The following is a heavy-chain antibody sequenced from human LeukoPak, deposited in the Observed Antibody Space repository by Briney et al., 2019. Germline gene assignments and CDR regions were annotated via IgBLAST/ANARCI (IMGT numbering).Heavy chain of an antibody. D-gene: IGHD3-22*01. CDR2: INPSGGST. V-gene: IGHV1-46*01. J-gene: IGHJ4*02. CDR1: GYTFTSYY. Sequence: ASVKVSCKASGYTFTSYYMHWVRQAPGQGLEWMGIINPSGGSTSYAQKFQGRVTITADESTSTAYMELSSLRSEDTAVYYCATRYYYDSSGYLDYWGQGTLVTVSS. CDR3: ATRYYYDSSGYLDY.